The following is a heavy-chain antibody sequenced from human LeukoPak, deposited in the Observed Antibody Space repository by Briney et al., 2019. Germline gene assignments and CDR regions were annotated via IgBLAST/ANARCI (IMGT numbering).Heavy chain of an antibody. J-gene: IGHJ4*02. CDR1: GGSISSSSYY. V-gene: IGHV4-39*07. CDR3: AKGSGFDY. D-gene: IGHD2-15*01. CDR2: IYYSGST. Sequence: SETLSLTCTVSGGSISSSSYYWGWIRQPPGKGLEWIGSIYYSGSTYYNPSLKSRVTISVDTSKNQFSLKLSSVTAADTAVYCCAKGSGFDYWGQGTLVTVSS.